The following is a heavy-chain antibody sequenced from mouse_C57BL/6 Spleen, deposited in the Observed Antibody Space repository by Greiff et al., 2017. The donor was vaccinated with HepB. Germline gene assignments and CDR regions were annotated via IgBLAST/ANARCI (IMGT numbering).Heavy chain of an antibody. D-gene: IGHD1-1*01. CDR1: GYAFSSSW. V-gene: IGHV1-82*01. J-gene: IGHJ4*01. Sequence: QVQLQQSGPELVKPGASVKISCKASGYAFSSSWMNWVKQRPGKGLEWIGRIYPGDGDTNYNGKFKGKATLTADKSSSTAYMQLSSLTSEDSAVYFCARWTHYGGDYAMDYWGQGTSVTVSS. CDR3: ARWTHYGGDYAMDY. CDR2: IYPGDGDT.